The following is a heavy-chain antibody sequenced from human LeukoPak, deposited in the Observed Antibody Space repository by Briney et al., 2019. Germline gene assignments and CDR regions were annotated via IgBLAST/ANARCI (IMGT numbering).Heavy chain of an antibody. D-gene: IGHD2-2*01. J-gene: IGHJ4*02. Sequence: GGSLRLSCAASGFTFSDHYMTWIRQAPGKGLEWVSYISTSSTYTNCADSVKGRFTISRDNAKNSLYLQMNSLRAEDTAVYYCARNYCSSTSCYGSFDYWGQGTLVTVSS. CDR2: ISTSSTYT. CDR3: ARNYCSSTSCYGSFDY. V-gene: IGHV3-11*03. CDR1: GFTFSDHY.